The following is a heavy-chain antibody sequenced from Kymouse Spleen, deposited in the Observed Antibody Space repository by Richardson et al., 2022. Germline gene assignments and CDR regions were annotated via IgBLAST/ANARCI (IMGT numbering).Heavy chain of an antibody. D-gene: IGHD2-15*01. CDR3: AREGVYCSGGSCYPNWFDP. Sequence: QVQLQQSGPGLVKPSQTLSLTCAISGDSVSSNSAAWNWIRQSPSRGLEWLGRTYYRSKWYNDYAVSVKSRITINPDTSKNQFSLQLNSVTPEDTAVYYCAREGVYCSGGSCYPNWFDPWGQGTLVTVSS. V-gene: IGHV6-1*01. J-gene: IGHJ5*02. CDR2: TYYRSKWYN. CDR1: GDSVSSNSAA.